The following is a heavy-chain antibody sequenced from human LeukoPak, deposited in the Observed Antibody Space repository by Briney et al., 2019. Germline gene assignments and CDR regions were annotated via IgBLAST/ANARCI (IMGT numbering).Heavy chain of an antibody. CDR1: GFTFSNYA. CDR2: ISGSGGST. D-gene: IGHD2-8*01. J-gene: IGHJ4*02. V-gene: IGHV3-23*01. Sequence: GGSLRLSCAASGFTFSNYAMGWVRQAPGKGLEWVSSISGSGGSTYYADPVKGRFTISRDNSKNTLSLQINSLRAEDTAVYYCAKDGRGVDYFDYWGQGTLVTVSS. CDR3: AKDGRGVDYFDY.